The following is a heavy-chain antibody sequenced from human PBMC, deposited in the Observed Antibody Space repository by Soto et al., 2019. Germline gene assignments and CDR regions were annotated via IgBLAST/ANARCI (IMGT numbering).Heavy chain of an antibody. Sequence: EVQLVESGGGLVKPGGSLRLSCAASGFSFSSDSMGWVRQAQGKGLEWVSYIGSSGSFMNYADSGKGRFTISRHNAKNTLYLQMTRLKVEDTAVYYFARHPQTGITLDWFDSWVHGTLVTVSS. CDR1: GFSFSSDS. J-gene: IGHJ5*01. D-gene: IGHD1-7*01. CDR3: ARHPQTGITLDWFDS. CDR2: IGSSGSFM. V-gene: IGHV3-21*05.